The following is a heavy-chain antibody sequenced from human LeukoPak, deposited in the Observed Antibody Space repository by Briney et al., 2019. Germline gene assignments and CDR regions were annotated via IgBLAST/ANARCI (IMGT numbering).Heavy chain of an antibody. Sequence: SETLSLTCAAYGGSFSGYYWSWIRQPPGKGLEWIGEINHSGSTNYNPSLKSRVTISVDTSKNQFSLKLSSVTAADTAVYYCARGRFKDIVVVVAATRAFDIWGQGTMVTVSS. CDR1: GGSFSGYY. V-gene: IGHV4-34*01. J-gene: IGHJ3*02. CDR2: INHSGST. D-gene: IGHD2-15*01. CDR3: ARGRFKDIVVVVAATRAFDI.